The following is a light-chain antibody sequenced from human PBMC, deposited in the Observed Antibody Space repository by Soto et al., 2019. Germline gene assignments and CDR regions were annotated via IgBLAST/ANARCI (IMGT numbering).Light chain of an antibody. CDR1: SSDVGAYNY. CDR3: SSYTTSSPYV. Sequence: QSALTQPASVSGSPGQSITISCTGTSSDVGAYNYLSWFQQHPGKAPKLMIYEVSNRPSGVSNRFSGSKSGNTASLTISGLQAEDEADYYCSSYTTSSPYVFGTGTKVTVL. CDR2: EVS. J-gene: IGLJ1*01. V-gene: IGLV2-14*01.